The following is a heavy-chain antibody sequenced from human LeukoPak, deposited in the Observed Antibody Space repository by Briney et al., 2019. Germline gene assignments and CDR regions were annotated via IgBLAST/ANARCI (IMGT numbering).Heavy chain of an antibody. CDR1: GGSISSYY. Sequence: SETLSLTCTVSGGSISSYYWSWIRQPPGKGLEWIGYIYYSGSTNYNPSLKSRVTISVDTSKNQFSLKLSSVTAADTAVYYCARVGYSYGTRYFDYWGQGTLVTVSS. J-gene: IGHJ4*02. CDR2: IYYSGST. CDR3: ARVGYSYGTRYFDY. V-gene: IGHV4-59*01. D-gene: IGHD5-18*01.